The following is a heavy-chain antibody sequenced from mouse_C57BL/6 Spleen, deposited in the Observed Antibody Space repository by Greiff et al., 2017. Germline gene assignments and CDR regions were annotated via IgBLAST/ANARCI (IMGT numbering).Heavy chain of an antibody. V-gene: IGHV5-12*01. D-gene: IGHD4-1*01. Sequence: EVKLMESGGGLVQPGGSLKLSCAASGFTFSDYYMYWVRQTPEKRLEWVAYISNGGGSTYYPDTVKGRFTISRDNAKNTLYLQMSRLKSEDTAMYYCARSSGKWYFDVWGTGTTVTVSS. CDR3: ARSSGKWYFDV. J-gene: IGHJ1*03. CDR2: ISNGGGST. CDR1: GFTFSDYY.